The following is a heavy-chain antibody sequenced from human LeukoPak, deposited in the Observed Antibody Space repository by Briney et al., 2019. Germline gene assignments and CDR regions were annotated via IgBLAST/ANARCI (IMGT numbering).Heavy chain of an antibody. J-gene: IGHJ5*02. V-gene: IGHV1-69*13. CDR3: ARDYIAAAGTRIGWFDP. D-gene: IGHD6-13*01. CDR1: GGTFSSYA. CDR2: IIPIFGTA. Sequence: SVKVSCKASGGTFSSYAISWVRQAPGQGLEWMGGIIPIFGTANYAQKFQGRVTITADESTSIAYTELSSLRSEDTAVYYCARDYIAAAGTRIGWFDPWGQGTLVTVSS.